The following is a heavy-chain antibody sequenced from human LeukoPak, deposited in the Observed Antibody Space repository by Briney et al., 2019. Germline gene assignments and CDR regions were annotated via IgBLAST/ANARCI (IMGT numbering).Heavy chain of an antibody. CDR1: GYTSTGYY. Sequence: ASVKVSCKASGYTSTGYYMHWVRQAPGQGLEWLGWINPNSGATNYAQNFQGRVTMTRDTSISTAYMELSSLRSDDTAVYYCASPGSNYDVLTGPGYCDYWGQGTLVTVSS. CDR2: INPNSGAT. D-gene: IGHD3-9*01. V-gene: IGHV1-2*02. J-gene: IGHJ4*02. CDR3: ASPGSNYDVLTGPGYCDY.